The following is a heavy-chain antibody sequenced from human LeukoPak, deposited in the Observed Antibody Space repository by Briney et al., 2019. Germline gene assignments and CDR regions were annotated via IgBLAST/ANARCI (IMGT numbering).Heavy chain of an antibody. Sequence: SETLSLTCAVYGGSFSGYYWSWIRQPPGKGLEWIGEINHSGSTNYNPSLKSRVTISVDTSKNQFSLKLSSVTAADTAVYYCARLEGPHYYYMDVWGKGITVTVSS. CDR3: ARLEGPHYYYMDV. CDR2: INHSGST. V-gene: IGHV4-34*01. J-gene: IGHJ6*03. CDR1: GGSFSGYY.